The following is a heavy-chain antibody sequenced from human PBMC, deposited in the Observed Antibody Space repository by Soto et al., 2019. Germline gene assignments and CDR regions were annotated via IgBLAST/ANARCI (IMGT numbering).Heavy chain of an antibody. V-gene: IGHV4-59*05. Sequence: TSETLSLTCTVSGGSISSYYWSWIRQPPGKGLEWIGSIYYSGSTYYNPSLKSRVTISVDTSKNQFSLKLSSVTAADTAVYYCARHACSIVVVPAVSHGMDVWGQGTTVTVSS. D-gene: IGHD2-2*01. J-gene: IGHJ6*02. CDR2: IYYSGST. CDR1: GGSISSYY. CDR3: ARHACSIVVVPAVSHGMDV.